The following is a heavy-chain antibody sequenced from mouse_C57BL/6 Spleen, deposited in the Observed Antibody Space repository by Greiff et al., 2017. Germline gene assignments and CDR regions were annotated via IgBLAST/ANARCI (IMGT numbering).Heavy chain of an antibody. D-gene: IGHD4-1*01. V-gene: IGHV3-6*01. CDR3: ASGTGTVYYFDY. CDR2: ISYDGSN. J-gene: IGHJ2*01. CDR1: GYSITSGYY. Sequence: VQLQQSGPGLVKPSQSLSLTCSVTGYSITSGYYWNWIRQFPGNKLEWMGYISYDGSNNYNPSLKNRISITRDTSKNQFFLKLNSVTTEDTATYYCASGTGTVYYFDYWGQGTTLTVSS.